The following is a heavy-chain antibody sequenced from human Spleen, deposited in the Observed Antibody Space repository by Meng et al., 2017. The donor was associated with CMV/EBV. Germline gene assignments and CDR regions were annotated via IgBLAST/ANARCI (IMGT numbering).Heavy chain of an antibody. J-gene: IGHJ4*02. V-gene: IGHV1-2*02. D-gene: IGHD6-13*01. Sequence: ASVKVSCKASGYTFTGYYIHWVRQAPGQGLEWMGWVNPNTGDTNYAQKFQGRVTITADKSTSTAYMELSSLRSEDTAVYYCARDAGGSSPSDYWGQGTLVTVSS. CDR3: ARDAGGSSPSDY. CDR1: GYTFTGYY. CDR2: VNPNTGDT.